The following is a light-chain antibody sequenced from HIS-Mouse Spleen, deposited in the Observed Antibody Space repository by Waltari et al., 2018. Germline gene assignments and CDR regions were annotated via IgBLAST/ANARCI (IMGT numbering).Light chain of an antibody. V-gene: IGKV1-9*01. Sequence: DIQLTQSPSFLSASVGDRVTITCRASQGISSYLALYQQKPGKAPKLLIYAGSTLQSGVPSRFSGSGSGTEFTLTISSLQPEDFATYYCQQLNSYPPTFGQGTKVEIK. CDR1: QGISSY. CDR3: QQLNSYPPT. CDR2: AGS. J-gene: IGKJ1*01.